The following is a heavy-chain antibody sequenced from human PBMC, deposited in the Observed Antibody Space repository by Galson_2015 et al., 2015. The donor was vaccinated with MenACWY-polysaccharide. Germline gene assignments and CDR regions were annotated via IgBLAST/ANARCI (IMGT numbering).Heavy chain of an antibody. J-gene: IGHJ6*02. CDR3: ARLHCSSTSCYPTDYYYYGMDV. V-gene: IGHV3-48*01. D-gene: IGHD2-2*01. Sequence: SLRLSCAASGFTFSSYSMNWVRQAPGKGLEWVPYISSSSSTIYYADSVKGRFTISRDNAKNSLFLQMNSLRAEDTAVYYCARLHCSSTSCYPTDYYYYGMDVWGQGTTVTVSS. CDR1: GFTFSSYS. CDR2: ISSSSSTI.